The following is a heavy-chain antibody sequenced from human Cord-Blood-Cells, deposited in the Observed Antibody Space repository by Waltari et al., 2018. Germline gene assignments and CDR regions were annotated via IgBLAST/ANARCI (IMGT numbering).Heavy chain of an antibody. CDR2: IYYSGST. J-gene: IGHJ5*02. V-gene: IGHV4-59*01. Sequence: QVQLQESGPGLVKPSETLSLTCTVSGGSISSYYWSWLRQPPGKGLEWIGYIYYSGSTNYNPSLKSRVTISVDTSKNQFSLKLSSVTAADTAVYYCARDRVGYSYGYNWFDPWGQEPWSPSPQ. CDR1: GGSISSYY. CDR3: ARDRVGYSYGYNWFDP. D-gene: IGHD5-18*01.